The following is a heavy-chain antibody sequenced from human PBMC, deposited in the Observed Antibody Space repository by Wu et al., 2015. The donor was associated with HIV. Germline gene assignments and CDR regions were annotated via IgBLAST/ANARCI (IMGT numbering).Heavy chain of an antibody. CDR2: INPSGGST. J-gene: IGHJ3*02. CDR1: GYTFTSYY. CDR3: ARDRELAVAANEDAFDI. D-gene: IGHD6-19*01. Sequence: VQLVQSGAEVKKPGASVKVSCKASGYTFTSYYMHWVRQAPGQGLEWMGIINPSGGSTSYAQKFQGRVTMTRDTSTSTVYMELSSLRSEDTAVYYCARDRELAVAANEDAFDIWGPRDNGHRLF. V-gene: IGHV1-46*01.